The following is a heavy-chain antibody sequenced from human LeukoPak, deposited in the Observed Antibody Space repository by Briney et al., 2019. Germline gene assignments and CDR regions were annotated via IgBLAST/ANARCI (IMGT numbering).Heavy chain of an antibody. J-gene: IGHJ6*04. V-gene: IGHV5-51*01. CDR1: GYIITNSC. CDR2: IYPGDSDT. CDR3: ARHEHCSGSYLGNYYGMDV. D-gene: IGHD3-10*02. Sequence: GEALKISCKGSGYIITNSCIGWGRQMAGKGLEWMGIIYPGDSDTRYSPSFQGQGTISAEKSISTAYLQWSSQKASDTAMYYCARHEHCSGSYLGNYYGMDVWGKGTTVTVSS.